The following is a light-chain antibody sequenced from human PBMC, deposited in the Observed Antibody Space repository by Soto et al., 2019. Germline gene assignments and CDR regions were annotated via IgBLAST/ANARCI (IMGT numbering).Light chain of an antibody. CDR3: CSYAGSYFYV. CDR2: DVS. V-gene: IGLV2-11*01. Sequence: QSALTQPRSVSGSPGQSVTISCTGTSSDVGGYNYVSWYQQHPGEAPKLMIYDVSKRPSGVPDRFSGSKSGNTASLTISGLQAEDEADYYCCSYAGSYFYVFGTGTKLTVL. CDR1: SSDVGGYNY. J-gene: IGLJ1*01.